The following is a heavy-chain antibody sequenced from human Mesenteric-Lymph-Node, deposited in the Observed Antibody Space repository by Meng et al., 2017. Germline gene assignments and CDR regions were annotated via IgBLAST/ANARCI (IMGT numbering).Heavy chain of an antibody. D-gene: IGHD3-10*01. CDR1: GDSISNNYW. Sequence: QVQLQESGPGLVRPSGTLSLTCAVAGDSISNNYWWTWVRQSPGKGLEWIGYIYYSGSTYYNPSLKSLVTISVDTSKNQFSLKLSSVTAADTAVYYCARASWGSGSPGHFDYWGQGTLVTVSS. CDR3: ARASWGSGSPGHFDY. V-gene: IGHV4-4*02. CDR2: IYYSGST. J-gene: IGHJ4*02.